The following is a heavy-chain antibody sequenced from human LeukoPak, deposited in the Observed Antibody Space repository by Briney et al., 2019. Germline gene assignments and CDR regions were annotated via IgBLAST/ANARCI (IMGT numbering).Heavy chain of an antibody. Sequence: GASVKVSCKASGGTFSSYAISWVRQAPGQGLEWMGRIIPIFGIANYAQKFQGRVTITADKSTSTAYMELSSLRSEDTAVYYCAILRDPATAMPYGMDVWGQGTTVTVSS. D-gene: IGHD2-2*01. V-gene: IGHV1-69*04. CDR3: AILRDPATAMPYGMDV. CDR1: GGTFSSYA. CDR2: IIPIFGIA. J-gene: IGHJ6*02.